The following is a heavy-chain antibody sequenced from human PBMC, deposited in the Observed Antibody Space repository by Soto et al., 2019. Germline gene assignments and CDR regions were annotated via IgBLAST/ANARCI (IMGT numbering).Heavy chain of an antibody. CDR1: GYSFPSYG. Sequence: QVQLVQSGTEVKKPGASVKVSCKASGYSFPSYGISWVRQAPGQGLEWMGWISIHNRNTYYAEKFQGRVTMTADTSTTTAHLELRSLRSDHTAVYYCARGESLWEWGQGPLVTVSS. CDR3: ARGESLWE. D-gene: IGHD3-16*01. J-gene: IGHJ4*02. CDR2: ISIHNRNT. V-gene: IGHV1-18*01.